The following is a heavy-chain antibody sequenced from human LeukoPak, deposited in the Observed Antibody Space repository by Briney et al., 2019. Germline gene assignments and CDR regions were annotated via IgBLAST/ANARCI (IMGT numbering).Heavy chain of an antibody. Sequence: GGSLRLSCAASGFTVSSNYMSWVRQAPGQGLEWVSVIYSGGSTYYADSVKGRFTISRDNSKNTLYLQMNSLRAEDTAVYYCARARYSGYDSPYYFDYWGQGTLVTVSS. CDR3: ARARYSGYDSPYYFDY. CDR2: IYSGGST. CDR1: GFTVSSNY. J-gene: IGHJ4*02. D-gene: IGHD5-12*01. V-gene: IGHV3-53*01.